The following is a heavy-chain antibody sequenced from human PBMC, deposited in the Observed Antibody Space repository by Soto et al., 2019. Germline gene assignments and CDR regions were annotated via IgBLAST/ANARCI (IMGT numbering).Heavy chain of an antibody. V-gene: IGHV4-30-2*01. Sequence: QLQLQESGSGLVKPSQTLSLTCAVSGGSISSGGYSWSWIRQPPGKGLEWIGYIYHSGSTYYNPSLKSRVTISVDRSKNQFSLKLSSVTAADTAVYYCARGLVATAAVGWFDPWGQGTLVTVSS. J-gene: IGHJ5*02. CDR2: IYHSGST. CDR1: GGSISSGGYS. CDR3: ARGLVATAAVGWFDP. D-gene: IGHD5-12*01.